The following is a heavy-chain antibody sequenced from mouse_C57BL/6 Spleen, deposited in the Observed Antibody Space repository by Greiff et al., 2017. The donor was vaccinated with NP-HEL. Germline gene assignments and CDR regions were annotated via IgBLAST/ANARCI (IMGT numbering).Heavy chain of an antibody. CDR2: ISSGGDYI. D-gene: IGHD2-3*01. CDR1: GFTFSSYA. Sequence: EVKLVESGEGLVKPGGSLKLSCAASGFTFSSYAMSWVRQTPEKRLEWVAYISSGGDYIYYADPVKGRFTISRDNARNTLYLQMSSLKSEDTAMYYCTRDASYDGYYGYYFDYWGQGTTLTVSS. J-gene: IGHJ2*01. V-gene: IGHV5-9-1*02. CDR3: TRDASYDGYYGYYFDY.